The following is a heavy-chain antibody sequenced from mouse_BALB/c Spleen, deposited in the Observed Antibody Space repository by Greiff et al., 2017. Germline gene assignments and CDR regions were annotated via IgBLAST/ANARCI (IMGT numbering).Heavy chain of an antibody. CDR1: GFTFSSYT. Sequence: EVKLQESGGGLVKPGGSLKLSCAASGFTFSSYTMSWVRQTPEKRLEWVATISSGGSYTYYPDSVKGRFTISRDNAKNTLYLQMSSLKSEDTAMYYCTRDGGTTDYYAMDYWGQGTSVTVSS. CDR3: TRDGGTTDYYAMDY. J-gene: IGHJ4*01. V-gene: IGHV5-6-4*01. CDR2: ISSGGSYT. D-gene: IGHD2-14*01.